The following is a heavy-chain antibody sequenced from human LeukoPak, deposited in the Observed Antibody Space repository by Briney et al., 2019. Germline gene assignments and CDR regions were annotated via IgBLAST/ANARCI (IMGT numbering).Heavy chain of an antibody. J-gene: IGHJ4*02. Sequence: XYGXHWVRQAPGKGLEWVAFIRYDGSNKYYADSVKGRFTISRDNSKNTLYLQMNSLRAEDTAVYYCAKTGSVDYWGQGTLVTVSS. CDR2: IRYDGSNK. CDR1: XYG. CDR3: AKTGSVDY. D-gene: IGHD2-15*01. V-gene: IGHV3-30*02.